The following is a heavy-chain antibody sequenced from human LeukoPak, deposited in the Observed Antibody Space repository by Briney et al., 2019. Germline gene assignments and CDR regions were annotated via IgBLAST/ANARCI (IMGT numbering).Heavy chain of an antibody. CDR1: GFTFTSSA. D-gene: IGHD6-13*01. J-gene: IGHJ5*02. CDR3: ARGYSSSWYRIGWFDP. Sequence: ASVKVSCKASGFTFTSSAMQWVRQARGQRLEWIGWIVVGSGNTNYAQKFQERVTITRDMSTSTAYMELSSLRSEDTAVYYCARGYSSSWYRIGWFDPWGQGTLVTVSS. V-gene: IGHV1-58*02. CDR2: IVVGSGNT.